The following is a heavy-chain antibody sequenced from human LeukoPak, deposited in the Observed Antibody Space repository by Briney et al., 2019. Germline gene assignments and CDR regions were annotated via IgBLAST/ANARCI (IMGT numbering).Heavy chain of an antibody. CDR1: GGTFSSYA. CDR3: ARMDAGYSSSWYYFDY. Sequence: ASVKVSCKASGGTFSSYAISWVRQAPGQGLEWMGRIIPILGIANYAQKFQGRVTITADKSTSTAYMELSSLRSEDTAVYYCARMDAGYSSSWYYFDYWGQGTLVTVSS. V-gene: IGHV1-69*04. CDR2: IIPILGIA. J-gene: IGHJ4*02. D-gene: IGHD6-13*01.